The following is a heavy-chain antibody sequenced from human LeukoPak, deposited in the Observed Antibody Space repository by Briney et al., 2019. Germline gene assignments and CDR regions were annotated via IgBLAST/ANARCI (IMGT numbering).Heavy chain of an antibody. V-gene: IGHV1-2*02. CDR3: ARGSSSWYLDLFFDY. Sequence: ASVKVSCKASGYTFTGYYMHLVRQAPGQGLEWIGWINPNSGGTNYAQKFQGRVTITRDTSISTAYMELSRLRSDDTAVYYCARGSSSWYLDLFFDYWGQGTLVTVSS. D-gene: IGHD6-13*01. J-gene: IGHJ4*02. CDR2: INPNSGGT. CDR1: GYTFTGYY.